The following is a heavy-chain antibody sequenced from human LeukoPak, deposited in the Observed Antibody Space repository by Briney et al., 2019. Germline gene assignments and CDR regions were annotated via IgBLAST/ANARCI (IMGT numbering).Heavy chain of an antibody. CDR2: ISSSSSYI. J-gene: IGHJ4*02. D-gene: IGHD6-19*01. Sequence: GGSLRLSCAVSGFTFSNYNMNWVRQAPGKGLEWVSSISSSSSYIYYADSVKGRFTISRDNAKNSLYLQMNSLRAEDTAVYYCARDSVAGTRAFDYWGQGTLVTVSS. V-gene: IGHV3-21*01. CDR3: ARDSVAGTRAFDY. CDR1: GFTFSNYN.